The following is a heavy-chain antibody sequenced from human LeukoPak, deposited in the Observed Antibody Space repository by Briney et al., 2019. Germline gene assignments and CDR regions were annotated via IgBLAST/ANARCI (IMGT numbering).Heavy chain of an antibody. V-gene: IGHV4-39*01. D-gene: IGHD3-10*01. CDR3: ARLGGSGDTFDI. CDR1: GGSISSSSYY. J-gene: IGHJ3*02. Sequence: PSETLSLTCTVSGGSISSSSYYWAWIRQPPGKGLEWIGCIYSSGSTYYNPSLMSRVTISVDTSRRQSSLKLSSVTAADTAVYYCARLGGSGDTFDIWDQGTMVTVSS. CDR2: IYSSGST.